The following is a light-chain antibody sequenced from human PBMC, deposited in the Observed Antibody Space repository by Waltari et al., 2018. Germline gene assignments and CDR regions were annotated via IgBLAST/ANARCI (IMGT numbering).Light chain of an antibody. Sequence: DIQMTQSPSTLSASVGDRVTITCRASQSILTWLAWYQQKPGKAPRLLMYKASSLPSGVPSRFSGSGSGTEFTLTISSLEPDDFATYYCQQYNTYSPGPTFGGGTKVEIK. CDR3: QQYNTYSPGPT. CDR2: KAS. J-gene: IGKJ4*01. V-gene: IGKV1-5*03. CDR1: QSILTW.